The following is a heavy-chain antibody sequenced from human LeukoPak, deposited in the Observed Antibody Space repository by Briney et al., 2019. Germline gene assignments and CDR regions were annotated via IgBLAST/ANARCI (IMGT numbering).Heavy chain of an antibody. CDR1: GYTFTSYY. Sequence: ASVKVSCKASGYTFTSYYMHWVRHAPGQGLEWMGIINPSGGSTSYAQKFQGRVTMTRDTSTSTVYMELSSLRSEDTAVYYCARGYQLLRRYNWFDPWGQGTLVTVSS. J-gene: IGHJ5*02. V-gene: IGHV1-46*01. D-gene: IGHD2-2*01. CDR3: ARGYQLLRRYNWFDP. CDR2: INPSGGST.